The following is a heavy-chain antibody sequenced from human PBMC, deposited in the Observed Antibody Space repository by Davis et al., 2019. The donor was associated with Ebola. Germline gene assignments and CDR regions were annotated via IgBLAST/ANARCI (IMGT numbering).Heavy chain of an antibody. CDR1: GFTFDNYA. D-gene: IGHD5-24*01. V-gene: IGHV3-9*01. Sequence: GGSLRLSCAASGFTFDNYAMHWVRHAPGKGLEWVSGISWNSGSIAYADSVKGRFTISRDNAKNSLYLQMNSLRTEDTALYYCARGDGYSANYGMDVWGQGTTVTVSS. J-gene: IGHJ6*02. CDR2: ISWNSGSI. CDR3: ARGDGYSANYGMDV.